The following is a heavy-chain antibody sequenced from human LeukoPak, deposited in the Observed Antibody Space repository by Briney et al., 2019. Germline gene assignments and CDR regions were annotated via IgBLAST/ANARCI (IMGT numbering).Heavy chain of an antibody. Sequence: ASVKVSCKASGYTFTGYYMHWVRQGPGQGLEWMGWINANSGGANYAQNFQPTVPMTRDAPISTAYMELSRLRSDDTAVYYCARETSGYVNYWGQGTLVTVSS. CDR1: GYTFTGYY. CDR3: ARETSGYVNY. J-gene: IGHJ4*02. D-gene: IGHD5-12*01. V-gene: IGHV1-2*02. CDR2: INANSGGA.